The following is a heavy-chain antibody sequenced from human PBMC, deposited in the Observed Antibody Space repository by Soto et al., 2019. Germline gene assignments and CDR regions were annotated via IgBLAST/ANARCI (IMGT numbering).Heavy chain of an antibody. J-gene: IGHJ5*02. CDR1: VYTFTSNG. Sequence: ASFKVSCKSSVYTFTSNGISWVRQSPGQGLEWMGWISAYNGNTNYAQKLQGRVTMTTDTSTSTAYMELRSLRSDDTAVYYCARGQNYDFWSGYYPTDWFDPWGQGTLVTVSS. D-gene: IGHD3-3*01. CDR2: ISAYNGNT. CDR3: ARGQNYDFWSGYYPTDWFDP. V-gene: IGHV1-18*01.